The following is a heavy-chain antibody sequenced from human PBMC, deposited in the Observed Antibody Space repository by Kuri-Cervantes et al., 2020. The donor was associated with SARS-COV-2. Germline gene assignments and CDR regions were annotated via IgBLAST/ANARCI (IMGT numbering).Heavy chain of an antibody. J-gene: IGHJ4*02. Sequence: GGPLRLSCAASGFTFSSYSMNWVRQAPGKGLEWVSSISSSSSYIYYADSVKGRFTISRDNSKNTLYLQMNSLRAEDTAVYYCARADYDYVWGSYRSPHWGQGTLVTVSS. CDR3: ARADYDYVWGSYRSPH. D-gene: IGHD3-16*02. V-gene: IGHV3-21*01. CDR1: GFTFSSYS. CDR2: ISSSSSYI.